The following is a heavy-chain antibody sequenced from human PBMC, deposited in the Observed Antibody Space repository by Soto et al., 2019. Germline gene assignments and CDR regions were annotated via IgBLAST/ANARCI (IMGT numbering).Heavy chain of an antibody. CDR3: ARDGYDLWSGYYLSYYGMDV. D-gene: IGHD3-3*01. CDR1: GFTFSSYW. CDR2: IKQDGSEK. J-gene: IGHJ6*02. Sequence: GGSLRLSCAASGFTFSSYWMSWVRQAPGKGLEWVANIKQDGSEKYYVDSVKGRFTISRDNAKNSLYLQMNSLRAEDTAVYYCARDGYDLWSGYYLSYYGMDVWGQGTTVTAS. V-gene: IGHV3-7*01.